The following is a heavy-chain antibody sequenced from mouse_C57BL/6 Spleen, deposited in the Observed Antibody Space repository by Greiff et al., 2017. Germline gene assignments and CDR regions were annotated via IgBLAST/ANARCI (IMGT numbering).Heavy chain of an antibody. Sequence: EVQLKQSEGGLVQPGSSMKLSCTASGFTFSDYYMAWVRQVPEKGLEWVANINCDGSSTYYRDTLKSRFIISRDNAKNILYLQMSSLTSEDTATYYCARGNWDYFDYWGQGTTLTVSS. CDR1: GFTFSDYY. V-gene: IGHV5-16*01. D-gene: IGHD4-1*02. CDR2: INCDGSST. CDR3: ARGNWDYFDY. J-gene: IGHJ2*01.